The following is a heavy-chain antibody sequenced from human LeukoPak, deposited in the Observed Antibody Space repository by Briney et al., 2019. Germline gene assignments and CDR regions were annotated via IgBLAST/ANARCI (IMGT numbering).Heavy chain of an antibody. CDR2: ISGSGGST. CDR3: ARDRFVVVPAEGYYYGMDV. J-gene: IGHJ6*02. Sequence: PGGSLRLSCAASGFTFSSYAMSWVRQAPGKGLEWVSAISGSGGSTYYADSVKDRFTISRDNSKNTLYLQMNSLRAEDTAVYYCARDRFVVVPAEGYYYGMDVWGQGTTVTVSS. D-gene: IGHD2-2*01. V-gene: IGHV3-23*01. CDR1: GFTFSSYA.